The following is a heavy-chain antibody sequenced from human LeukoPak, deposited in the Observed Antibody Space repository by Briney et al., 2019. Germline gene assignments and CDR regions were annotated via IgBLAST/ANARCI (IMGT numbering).Heavy chain of an antibody. CDR1: GFTFSSYA. D-gene: IGHD2-2*01. V-gene: IGHV3-23*01. CDR2: ISGSGGST. Sequence: PGGTLRLSCAASGFTFSSYAISWVRQAPGPGLDWVSAISGSGGSTYYADSVKGRFTISRDNSKNTMYMQMSSLRAEDTAVYYCAKDDIVVVPAAPDIDAFDIWGQGTMVTVSS. J-gene: IGHJ3*02. CDR3: AKDDIVVVPAAPDIDAFDI.